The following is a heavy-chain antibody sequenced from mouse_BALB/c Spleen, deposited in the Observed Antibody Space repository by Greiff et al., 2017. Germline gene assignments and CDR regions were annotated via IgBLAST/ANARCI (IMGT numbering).Heavy chain of an antibody. CDR2: INPSNGRT. Sequence: QVQLQQPGAELVKPGASVKLSCKASGYTFTSYWMHWVKQRPGQGLEWIGEINPSNGRTNYNEKFKSKATLTVDKSSSTAYMQLSSLTSEDSAVYYCARSARAMDDWGQGTSVTVSS. CDR1: GYTFTSYW. CDR3: ARSARAMDD. V-gene: IGHV1S81*02. J-gene: IGHJ4*01. D-gene: IGHD3-1*01.